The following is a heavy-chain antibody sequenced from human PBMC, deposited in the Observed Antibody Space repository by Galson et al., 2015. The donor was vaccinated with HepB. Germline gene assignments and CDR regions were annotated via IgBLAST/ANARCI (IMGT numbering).Heavy chain of an antibody. CDR3: AKDYGIVVVPAAIRRDGYGMDV. CDR1: GFTFSSYA. Sequence: SLRLSCAASGFTFSSYAMSWVRQAPGKGLEWVSAISGSGGSTYYADSVKGRFTISRDKSKNTLYLQMNSLRAEDTAVYYCAKDYGIVVVPAAIRRDGYGMDVWGQGTTVTVSS. D-gene: IGHD2-2*01. V-gene: IGHV3-23*01. J-gene: IGHJ6*02. CDR2: ISGSGGST.